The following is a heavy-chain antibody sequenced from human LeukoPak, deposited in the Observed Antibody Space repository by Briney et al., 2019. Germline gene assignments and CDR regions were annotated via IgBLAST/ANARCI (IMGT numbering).Heavy chain of an antibody. D-gene: IGHD3-3*01. CDR2: IYHSGST. Sequence: SEILSLTCAVSGYSISSGYYWGWIRQPPGKGLEWIGSIYHSGSTYYNPSLKSRVTISVDTSKNQFSLKLSSVTAADTAVYYCASYDFWSGHYSGDFDYWGQGTLVTVSS. CDR1: GYSISSGYY. J-gene: IGHJ4*02. V-gene: IGHV4-38-2*01. CDR3: ASYDFWSGHYSGDFDY.